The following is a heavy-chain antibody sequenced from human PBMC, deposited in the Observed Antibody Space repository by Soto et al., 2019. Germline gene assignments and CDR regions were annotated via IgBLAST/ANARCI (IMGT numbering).Heavy chain of an antibody. D-gene: IGHD5-18*01. CDR3: ARMSMVIFDY. J-gene: IGHJ4*02. CDR2: IYYSGST. V-gene: IGHV4-31*03. CDR1: GGSISSGGYY. Sequence: SETLSLTCTVSGGSISSGGYYWSWIRQHPGKGLEWIGYIYYSGSTYYNPSLKSRVTISVDTSKNQFSLKLSSVTAADTAVYYCARMSMVIFDYWGQGTLVTVSS.